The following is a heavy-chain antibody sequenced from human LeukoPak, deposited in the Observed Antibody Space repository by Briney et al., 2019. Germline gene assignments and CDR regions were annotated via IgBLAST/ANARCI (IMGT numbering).Heavy chain of an antibody. J-gene: IGHJ4*02. V-gene: IGHV3-48*01. Sequence: QAGGSLRLSCAASGFTFSSYSMNWVRQAPGKGLEWVSYISSSSSTIYYADSVKGRFTISRDNAKNSLYLQMNSLRAEDTAMYYCARDRVWTVLYWGQGTLVTVSS. D-gene: IGHD6-13*01. CDR2: ISSSSSTI. CDR3: ARDRVWTVLY. CDR1: GFTFSSYS.